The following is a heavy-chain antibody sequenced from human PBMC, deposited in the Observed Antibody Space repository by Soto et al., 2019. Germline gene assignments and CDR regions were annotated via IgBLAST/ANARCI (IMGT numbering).Heavy chain of an antibody. CDR3: AGQWSAGYGAFEP. CDR1: GGSVSNDKW. Sequence: SETLSLTCAVSGGSVSNDKWWSWVRQPPGKGLEWIGEIHSSGITNYNPSLKSRASIFVDKFKNQFSVKLTSVTAADTAVYFCAGQWSAGYGAFEPWGQGTRVTVSS. J-gene: IGHJ5*02. D-gene: IGHD3-9*01. V-gene: IGHV4-4*02. CDR2: IHSSGIT.